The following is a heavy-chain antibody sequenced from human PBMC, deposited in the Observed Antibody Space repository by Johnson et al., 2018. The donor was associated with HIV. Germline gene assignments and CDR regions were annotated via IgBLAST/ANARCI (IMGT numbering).Heavy chain of an antibody. V-gene: IGHV3-23*04. D-gene: IGHD4-17*01. CDR3: AKDTGAFDI. Sequence: VQLVESGGGLVQPGGSLRLSCAASGFTFINYAMSWVRQAPGKGLEWVSSIGGSGTNTYYADSVKGRFTISRENSKNTLYLKMHSLRAEDTAIYYCAKDTGAFDIWGQGTMVTVSS. CDR2: IGGSGTNT. J-gene: IGHJ3*02. CDR1: GFTFINYA.